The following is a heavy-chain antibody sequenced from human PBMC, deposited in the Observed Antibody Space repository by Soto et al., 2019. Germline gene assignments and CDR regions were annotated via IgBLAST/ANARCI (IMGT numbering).Heavy chain of an antibody. J-gene: IGHJ4*02. Sequence: PGGSLRLSCAASGFTFSSYAMHWVRQAPGKGLEWVAVISYDGSNKYYADSVKGRFTISRDNSKNTLYLQMNSLRAEDTAVYYRARDQRSSSGGYFDYWGQGTLVTVSS. V-gene: IGHV3-30-3*01. D-gene: IGHD3-10*01. CDR2: ISYDGSNK. CDR1: GFTFSSYA. CDR3: ARDQRSSSGGYFDY.